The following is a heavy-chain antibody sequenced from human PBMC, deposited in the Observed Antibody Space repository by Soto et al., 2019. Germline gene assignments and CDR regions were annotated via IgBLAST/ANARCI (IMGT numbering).Heavy chain of an antibody. D-gene: IGHD2-21*02. CDR2: IHHSGTT. J-gene: IGHJ4*02. CDR1: GDSITNFY. Sequence: QVQLQESGPRLVKPSETLSLTCTVSGDSITNFYWSWIRQPPGKGLEWIGYIHHSGTTNYNPSLHSRLTMSVDTSKNEFSLRLSSVTAADTAVYFCAREKGTDGYDNSPGGMDYWGQGTLVTVSS. CDR3: AREKGTDGYDNSPGGMDY. V-gene: IGHV4-59*01.